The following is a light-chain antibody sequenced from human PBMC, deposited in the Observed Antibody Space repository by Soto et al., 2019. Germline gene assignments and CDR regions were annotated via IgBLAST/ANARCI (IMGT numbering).Light chain of an antibody. CDR1: QSVSSSY. CDR2: GAS. J-gene: IGKJ5*01. CDR3: QQYGSSPIT. V-gene: IGKV3-20*01. Sequence: EIFLAQAPVTLSLSAREIATLSCRASQSVSSSYLAWYQQKPGQAPRLLIYGASSRATGIPDRFSGSGSGTDFTLTVSRLEPEDFAVYYCQQYGSSPITFGQGTRLEIK.